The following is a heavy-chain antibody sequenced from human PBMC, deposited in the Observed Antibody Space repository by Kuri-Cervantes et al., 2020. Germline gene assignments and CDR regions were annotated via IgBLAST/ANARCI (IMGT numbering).Heavy chain of an antibody. CDR1: GFTFSSYA. V-gene: IGHV3-30-3*01. Sequence: GESLKISCAASGFTFSSYAMHWVRQAPGKGLEWVAVISYDGSNKYYADSVKGRFTISRDNSKNTLYLQMNSLRAEDTAVYYCARDYDFWGLFDYWGQGTLVTVS. CDR2: ISYDGSNK. J-gene: IGHJ4*02. CDR3: ARDYDFWGLFDY. D-gene: IGHD3-3*01.